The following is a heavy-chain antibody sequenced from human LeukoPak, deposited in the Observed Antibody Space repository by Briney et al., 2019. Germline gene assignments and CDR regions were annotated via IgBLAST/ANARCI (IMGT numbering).Heavy chain of an antibody. J-gene: IGHJ3*02. CDR3: ASQAYYYDSSGLYAWDI. CDR2: IIPIFGTA. V-gene: IGHV1-69*05. Sequence: GSSVKVSCKASGGTFSSYAISWVRQAPGQGLEWMGGIIPIFGTANYAQKFQGRVTITTDESTSTAYMELSSLRSEDTAVYYCASQAYYYDSSGLYAWDIRGQGTMVTVSS. D-gene: IGHD3-22*01. CDR1: GGTFSSYA.